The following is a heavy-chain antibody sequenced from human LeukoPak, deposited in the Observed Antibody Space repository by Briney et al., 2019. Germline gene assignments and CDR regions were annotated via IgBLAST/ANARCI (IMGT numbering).Heavy chain of an antibody. D-gene: IGHD5-18*01. CDR2: INHSGST. J-gene: IGHJ4*02. CDR3: AREKDTAMEAFDY. Sequence: PSETLSLTCAVYGGSFSGYYWSWIRLPPGKGLEWIGEINHSGSTKYNPSLKSRVTISVDKSKNQFSLKLSSVTAADTAVYYCAREKDTAMEAFDYWGQGALVTVSS. V-gene: IGHV4-34*01. CDR1: GGSFSGYY.